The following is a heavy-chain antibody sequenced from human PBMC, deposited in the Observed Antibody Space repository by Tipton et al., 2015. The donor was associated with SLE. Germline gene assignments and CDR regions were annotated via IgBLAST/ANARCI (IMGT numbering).Heavy chain of an antibody. CDR3: ASPGRYDAFDI. CDR2: VYYSGST. V-gene: IGHV4-59*08. D-gene: IGHD1-26*01. Sequence: TLSLTCTVSGGSISSYYWSWIRQPPGKGLEWIGYVYYSGSTNCNPSLKSRVTISVDTSKNQFSLKLSSVTAADTAVYYCASPGRYDAFDIWGQGTMVTVSS. CDR1: GGSISSYY. J-gene: IGHJ3*02.